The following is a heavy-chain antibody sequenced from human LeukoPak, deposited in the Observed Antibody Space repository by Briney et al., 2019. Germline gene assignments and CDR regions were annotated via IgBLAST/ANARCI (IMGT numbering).Heavy chain of an antibody. CDR2: ISGSGGST. CDR3: AKDALSVGQLVGYFDY. V-gene: IGHV3-23*01. J-gene: IGHJ4*02. Sequence: GGSLRLSCAASGFTFSSYAMSWVRQAPGKGLEWVSAISGSGGSTYYADSVKGRFTISRDNSKNTLYLQMNSLRAEDTAVYYCAKDALSVGQLVGYFDYWGQGTLVTVSS. D-gene: IGHD6-6*01. CDR1: GFTFSSYA.